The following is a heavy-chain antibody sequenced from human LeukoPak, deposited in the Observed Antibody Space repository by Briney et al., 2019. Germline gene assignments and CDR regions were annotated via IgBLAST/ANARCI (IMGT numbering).Heavy chain of an antibody. CDR3: ARDLGFVDV. Sequence: PGGSLRLSCEVSGSTVNSNYMSWVRQVPGKGLEWVSIIYSGGITYYTDSVKGRFTISRDNAKNSLYLQMNSLRAEDTAVYYCARDLGFVDVWGKGTTVTVSS. D-gene: IGHD3-16*01. CDR2: IYSGGIT. CDR1: GSTVNSNY. J-gene: IGHJ6*04. V-gene: IGHV3-66*01.